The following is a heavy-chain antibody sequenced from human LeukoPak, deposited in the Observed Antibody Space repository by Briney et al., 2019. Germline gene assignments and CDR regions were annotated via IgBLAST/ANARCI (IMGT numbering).Heavy chain of an antibody. CDR1: GYTFTAYA. D-gene: IGHD4-23*01. CDR2: VSAYNGAT. Sequence: ASVKVSCKASGYTFTAYAISWVRQAPGQGLEWMGWVSAYNGATNYAQKLQGRVTMTTDTSTSTAYMELRSLRSDDTAVYYCARDLAPVETPNLDYWGRGTLVTVSS. CDR3: ARDLAPVETPNLDY. V-gene: IGHV1-18*01. J-gene: IGHJ4*02.